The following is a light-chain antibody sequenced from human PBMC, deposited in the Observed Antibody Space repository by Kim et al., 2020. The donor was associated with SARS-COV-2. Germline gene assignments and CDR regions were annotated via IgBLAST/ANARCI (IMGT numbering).Light chain of an antibody. CDR1: QSVSSN. J-gene: IGKJ3*01. CDR2: GAS. Sequence: EIVMTQSPATLSVSPGETATLSCRASQSVSSNLAWYQQKAGQPPRLLIDGASTRATGIPARFSGSGSGTEFTLTISSLQSEDFAAYYCHQYNKWPFTFGPGTKVDIK. CDR3: HQYNKWPFT. V-gene: IGKV3-15*01.